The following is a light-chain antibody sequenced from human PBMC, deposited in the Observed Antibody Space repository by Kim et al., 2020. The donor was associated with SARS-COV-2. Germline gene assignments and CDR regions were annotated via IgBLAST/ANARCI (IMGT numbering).Light chain of an antibody. CDR2: VGTGGIVG. V-gene: IGLV9-49*01. Sequence: QPVLTQPPSASASLGASVTLTCTLSSGYSNYKVDWYQQRPGKGHRFVMRVGTGGIVGSKGDGIPDRFSVLGSGLNRYLTIKNIQEEDESDYHCGADHGSGSNFGWVFGGGTKLTVL. J-gene: IGLJ3*02. CDR3: GADHGSGSNFGWV. CDR1: SGYSNYK.